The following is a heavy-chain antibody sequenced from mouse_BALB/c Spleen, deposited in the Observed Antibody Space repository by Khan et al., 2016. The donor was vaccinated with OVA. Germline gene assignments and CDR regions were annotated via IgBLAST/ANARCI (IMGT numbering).Heavy chain of an antibody. CDR3: ASDGSRYSDAMDY. V-gene: IGHV3-2*02. Sequence: EVQLVETGPGLVKPSQSLSLTCTVTGYSITSDYAWNWIRQFPGNKLEWMGYISSSGSTNYNPALKSRISITRDTSKNQFFLQLNSVTTEDTATYCCASDGSRYSDAMDYWGQGTSVTVSS. J-gene: IGHJ4*01. D-gene: IGHD2-3*01. CDR2: ISSSGST. CDR1: GYSITSDYA.